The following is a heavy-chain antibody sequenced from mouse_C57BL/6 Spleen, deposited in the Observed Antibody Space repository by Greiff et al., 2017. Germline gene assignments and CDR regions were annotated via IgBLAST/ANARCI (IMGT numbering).Heavy chain of an antibody. CDR3: ARLGDYYGSSYFDY. CDR2: IDPSDSYT. J-gene: IGHJ2*01. CDR1: GYTFTSYW. Sequence: QVQLQQPGAELVKPGASVKLSCKASGYTFTSYWMQWVKQRPGQGLEWIGEIDPSDSYTNYNQKFKGKATLTVDTSSSTAYMQLSSLTSEDSAVYYGARLGDYYGSSYFDYWGQGTTLTVST. D-gene: IGHD1-1*01. V-gene: IGHV1-50*01.